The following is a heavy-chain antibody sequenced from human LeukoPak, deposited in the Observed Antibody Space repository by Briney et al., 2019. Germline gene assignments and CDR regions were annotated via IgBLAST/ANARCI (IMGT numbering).Heavy chain of an antibody. Sequence: SETLSLTCTVSGGSISSYYWSWIRQPAGKGLEWIGRIYTSGSTNYNPSLKSRVTMSVDTSKNQFSLKLSSVTAADTAVYYCARDQVLGFYYYYYMDVWGKGTTVTVSS. CDR1: GGSISSYY. V-gene: IGHV4-4*07. J-gene: IGHJ6*03. CDR2: IYTSGST. CDR3: ARDQVLGFYYYYYMDV. D-gene: IGHD2/OR15-2a*01.